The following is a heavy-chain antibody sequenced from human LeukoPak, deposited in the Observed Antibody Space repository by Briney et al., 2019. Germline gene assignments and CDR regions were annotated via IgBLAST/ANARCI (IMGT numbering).Heavy chain of an antibody. CDR1: GGSISSNY. V-gene: IGHV4-59*01. D-gene: IGHD3-16*01. Sequence: SETLSLTCSVSGGSISSNYWSWIWQPPGKGLKWIGYIYYTGSTKYNPSLKSRVTISVDTSKNQFSLKLSSVTAADTAIYYCARLRNYGNSPNWFDPWGQGTLVTVSS. J-gene: IGHJ5*02. CDR2: IYYTGST. CDR3: ARLRNYGNSPNWFDP.